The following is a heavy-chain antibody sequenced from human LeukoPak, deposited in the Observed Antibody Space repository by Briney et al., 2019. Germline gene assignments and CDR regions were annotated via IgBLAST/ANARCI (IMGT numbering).Heavy chain of an antibody. Sequence: SETLSLTCTVSGGSISSSSYYWGWIRQPPGKGLEWIGSIYYSGSTYYNPSLKSRVTISVDTSKNQFSLKLSSVTAADTAVYYCARPTGMSVGAYGVWGQGTMVTVSS. CDR3: ARPTGMSVGAYGV. CDR2: IYYSGST. V-gene: IGHV4-39*01. J-gene: IGHJ3*01. CDR1: GGSISSSSYY. D-gene: IGHD1-26*01.